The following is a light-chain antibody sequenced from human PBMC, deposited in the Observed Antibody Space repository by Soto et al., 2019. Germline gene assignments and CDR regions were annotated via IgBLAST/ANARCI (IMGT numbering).Light chain of an antibody. CDR2: DAS. J-gene: IGKJ4*01. V-gene: IGKV3-11*01. CDR3: QQRSNWPST. CDR1: QSVSSY. Sequence: EIVLTQSPSTLSLSPGERASLSCRASQSVSSYLAWYQQKPGQAPRLLLYDASKRATGIPARFSGSGSGTDFTLTISSLAPEDFAVYFCQQRSNWPSTFGGGTKVEI.